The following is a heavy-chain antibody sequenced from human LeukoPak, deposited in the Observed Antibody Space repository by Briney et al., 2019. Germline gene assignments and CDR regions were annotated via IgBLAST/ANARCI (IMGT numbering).Heavy chain of an antibody. CDR2: ISHSGST. D-gene: IGHD3-22*01. V-gene: IGHV4-34*01. Sequence: PSETLSLTCDVYGGSFSGYDWSWIRQPRGKGLEWIAEISHSGSTNYNPSLKSRVTISVDTSKNQFSLKLSSVTAADTAVYYCARHPRMRDSSGPRAFDIWGQGTMVTVSS. CDR3: ARHPRMRDSSGPRAFDI. CDR1: GGSFSGYD. J-gene: IGHJ3*02.